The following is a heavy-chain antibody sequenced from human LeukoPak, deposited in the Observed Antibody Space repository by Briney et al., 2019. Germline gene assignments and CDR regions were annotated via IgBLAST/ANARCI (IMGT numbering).Heavy chain of an antibody. J-gene: IGHJ4*02. Sequence: GGSLGLSFAASGLTFSSFALIWIRQAPGPGLEWASPVSGSGGSAYYADSVKGRFSISRDNFKNTLYLQMNSLRAEDTAVYYCAKDQNVVLTAIPDYWGQGTLVTVSS. CDR2: VSGSGGSA. CDR1: GLTFSSFA. D-gene: IGHD2-21*02. CDR3: AKDQNVVLTAIPDY. V-gene: IGHV3-23*01.